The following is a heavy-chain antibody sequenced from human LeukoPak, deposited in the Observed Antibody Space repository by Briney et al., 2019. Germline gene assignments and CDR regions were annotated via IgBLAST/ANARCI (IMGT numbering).Heavy chain of an antibody. V-gene: IGHV4-39*01. CDR2: ICYGGTT. CDR3: AYTNHSYFD. CDR1: GGSTNREEHC. Sequence: SETLSLTCAISGGSTNREEHCWAWVRQPPGKGLEWTASICYGGTTYYHPSLKSRVTISVDTSTNKFSLKLSSVTAADTAVYYCAYTNHSYFDWGQGTLVTVSS. J-gene: IGHJ4*02. D-gene: IGHD2/OR15-2a*01.